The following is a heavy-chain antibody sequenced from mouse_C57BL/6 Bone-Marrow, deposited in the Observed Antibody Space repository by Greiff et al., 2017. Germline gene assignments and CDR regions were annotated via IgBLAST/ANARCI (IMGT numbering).Heavy chain of an antibody. CDR3: ARPLYYSNAWFAY. V-gene: IGHV1-26*01. D-gene: IGHD2-5*01. CDR2: INPNNGGT. J-gene: IGHJ3*01. CDR1: GYTFTDYY. Sequence: EVQLQQSGPELVKPGASVKISCKASGYTFTDYYMNWVKQSHGKSLEWIGDINPNNGGTSYNQKFKGKATLTVDKSSSTAYMELRSLTSEDSAVXYCARPLYYSNAWFAYWGQGTLVTVSA.